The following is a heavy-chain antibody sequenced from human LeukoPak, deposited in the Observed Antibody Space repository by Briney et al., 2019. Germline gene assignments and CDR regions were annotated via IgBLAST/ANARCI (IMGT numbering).Heavy chain of an antibody. Sequence: SETLSLTCTVSGGSIRSSYYYWGWIRQPPGKGLEWIGSIYDSGSTYYNPSLKSRVTISVDTSKNQFSLKLSSVTAADTAVYYCARTYYDFWSGYVGAFDIWGQGTMVTVSS. CDR3: ARTYYDFWSGYVGAFDI. D-gene: IGHD3-3*01. V-gene: IGHV4-39*01. J-gene: IGHJ3*02. CDR1: GGSIRSSYYY. CDR2: IYDSGST.